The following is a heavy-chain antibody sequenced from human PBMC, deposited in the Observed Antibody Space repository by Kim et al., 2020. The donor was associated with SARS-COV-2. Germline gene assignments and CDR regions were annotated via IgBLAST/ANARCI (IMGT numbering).Heavy chain of an antibody. J-gene: IGHJ4*02. CDR3: AQIAAAGIRYDY. CDR1: GYSFTSYW. V-gene: IGHV5-10-1*01. D-gene: IGHD6-13*01. Sequence: GESLKISCKGSGYSFTSYWISWVRQMPGKGLEWMGRIDPSDSYTNYSPSFQGHVTISADKSISTAYLQWSSLKASDTAMYYCAQIAAAGIRYDYWGQGTLVTVSS. CDR2: IDPSDSYT.